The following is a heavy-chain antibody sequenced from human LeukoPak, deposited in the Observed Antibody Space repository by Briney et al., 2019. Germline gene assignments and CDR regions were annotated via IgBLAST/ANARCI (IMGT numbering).Heavy chain of an antibody. D-gene: IGHD3-22*01. V-gene: IGHV1-69*05. J-gene: IGHJ4*02. CDR1: GGTFSSYA. CDR2: IIPIFGTA. CDR3: ARGEYYYDSSGHGD. Sequence: ASVKVSCKASGGTFSSYAISWVRQAPGQGLEWMGRIIPIFGTANYAQKFQGRVTITTDESTSTAYMELSSLRSEDMAVYYCARGEYYYDSSGHGDWGQGTLVTVSS.